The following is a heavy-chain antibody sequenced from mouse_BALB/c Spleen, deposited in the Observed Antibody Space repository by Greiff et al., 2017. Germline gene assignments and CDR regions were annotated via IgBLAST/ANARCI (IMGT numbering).Heavy chain of an antibody. D-gene: IGHD3-1*01. J-gene: IGHJ3*01. CDR1: GYTFTDYA. Sequence: QVQLKESGAELVRPGVSVKISCKGSGYTFTDYAMHWVKQSHAKSLEWIGVISTYYGDASYNQKFKGKATMTVDKSSSTAYMELARLTSEDSAIYYCASSGYAWFAYWGQGTLVTVSA. CDR2: ISTYYGDA. CDR3: ASSGYAWFAY. V-gene: IGHV1S137*01.